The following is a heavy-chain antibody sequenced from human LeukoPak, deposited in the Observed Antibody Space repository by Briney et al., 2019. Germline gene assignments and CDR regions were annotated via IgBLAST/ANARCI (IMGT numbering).Heavy chain of an antibody. CDR1: GYSITSGYY. CDR2: VYHSGST. J-gene: IGHJ5*02. D-gene: IGHD6-19*01. CDR3: ARDTPCSCFVP. V-gene: IGHV4-38-2*02. Sequence: SETLSLTCAASGYSITSGYYWGCLRPPPGKGLECIGNVYHSGSTYYHSALNSRVTISTHLSKNQLCLMLSSVPAADTAVYYCARDTPCSCFVPWGQGTRVTVSS.